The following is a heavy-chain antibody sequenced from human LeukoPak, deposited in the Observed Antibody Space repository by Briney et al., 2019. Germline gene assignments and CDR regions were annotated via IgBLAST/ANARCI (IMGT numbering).Heavy chain of an antibody. CDR1: GYTFTGYY. D-gene: IGHD3-10*01. CDR3: ARVLLWFGELLYGFDY. J-gene: IGHJ4*02. Sequence: ASVKVSCKASGYTFTGYYMHWVRQAPGQGLEWMGWINPNSGGTNYAQKFQGRVTMTRHTSISTAYMELSRLRSDDTAVYYCARVLLWFGELLYGFDYWGQGTLVTVSS. CDR2: INPNSGGT. V-gene: IGHV1-2*02.